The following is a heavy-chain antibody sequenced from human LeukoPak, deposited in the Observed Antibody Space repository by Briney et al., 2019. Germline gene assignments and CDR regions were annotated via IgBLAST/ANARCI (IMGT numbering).Heavy chain of an antibody. D-gene: IGHD3-10*01. J-gene: IGHJ6*03. CDR2: INHSGST. Sequence: PSETLSLTCAVYGGSFSGYYWSWIRQPPGKGLEWIGEINHSGSTNYNPSLKSRVTISVDTSKNQFSLKLSSVTAADTAVYYCARGAVRGVIITRYYYYMDVWGKGTTVTVSS. CDR3: ARGAVRGVIITRYYYYMDV. CDR1: GGSFSGYY. V-gene: IGHV4-34*01.